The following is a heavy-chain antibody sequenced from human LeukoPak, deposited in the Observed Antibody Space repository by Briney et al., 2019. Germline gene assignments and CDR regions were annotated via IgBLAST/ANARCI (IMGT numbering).Heavy chain of an antibody. CDR3: AKSSPTNGWY. CDR2: ISGSGGRT. Sequence: GGSLRLSCAASGFTFSTYAVSWVRQAPGKGLEWVSNISGSGGRTYYADSVKGRFTISRDDSEDTLYPQMNSLRAEDTAVYYCAKSSPTNGWYWGQGTLVTVSS. J-gene: IGHJ4*02. CDR1: GFTFSTYA. V-gene: IGHV3-23*01. D-gene: IGHD2-15*01.